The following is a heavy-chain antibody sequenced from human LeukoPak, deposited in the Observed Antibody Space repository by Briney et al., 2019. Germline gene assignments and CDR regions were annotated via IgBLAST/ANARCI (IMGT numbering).Heavy chain of an antibody. CDR2: INHSGST. J-gene: IGHJ4*02. CDR3: ARFTYYDFWSGYPLDY. D-gene: IGHD3-3*01. Sequence: SETLSLTCAVYGGSFSGYYWSWIRQPPGKGLEWIGEINHSGSTNYNPSHKSRVTISVDTSKNQFSLKLSSVTAADTAVYYCARFTYYDFWSGYPLDYWGQGTLVTVSS. V-gene: IGHV4-34*01. CDR1: GGSFSGYY.